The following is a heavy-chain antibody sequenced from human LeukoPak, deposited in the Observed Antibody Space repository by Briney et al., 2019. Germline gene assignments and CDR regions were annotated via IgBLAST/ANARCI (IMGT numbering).Heavy chain of an antibody. CDR3: ARASMVRGPFAY. D-gene: IGHD3-10*01. Sequence: SETLSLTCAVYGGSFSGYYWSWIRQPPGKGLEWIGEINHSGSTNYNPSLKSRVTLSVDTSKNQFSLKLSSVTAADTAVYYCARASMVRGPFAYWGQGTLVTVSS. CDR2: INHSGST. J-gene: IGHJ4*02. CDR1: GGSFSGYY. V-gene: IGHV4-34*01.